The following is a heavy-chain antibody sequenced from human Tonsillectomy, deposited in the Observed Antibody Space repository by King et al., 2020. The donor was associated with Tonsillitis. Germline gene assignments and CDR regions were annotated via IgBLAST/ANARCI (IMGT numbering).Heavy chain of an antibody. V-gene: IGHV3-11*05. CDR3: ATIAAAGNGDY. J-gene: IGHJ4*02. Sequence: QLVQSGGGLVRPGGSLRLSCTASGFTFSDYYMSWIRQAPGKGLEWVSYISSCCSYTNYADSVKGRFTISRDNANNSLYLQMNSLRAEDTAVYYCATIAAAGNGDYWGQGTLVTVSS. D-gene: IGHD6-13*01. CDR1: GFTFSDYY. CDR2: ISSCCSYT.